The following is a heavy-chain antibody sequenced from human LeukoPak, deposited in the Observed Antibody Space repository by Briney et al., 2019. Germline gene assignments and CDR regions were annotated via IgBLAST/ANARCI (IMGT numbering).Heavy chain of an antibody. J-gene: IGHJ4*02. CDR2: IGTISSYI. V-gene: IGHV3-21*01. CDR1: GFTFSSYN. Sequence: PGGSLRLSCAASGFTFSSYNINWVRQAPGKRLEWVSSIGTISSYIYYADSVKGRFTISRDNAKNSVYLQLNSLRAEDTAVYYCTRDYLTHAGNWGQGTLVTVSS. D-gene: IGHD3-9*01. CDR3: TRDYLTHAGN.